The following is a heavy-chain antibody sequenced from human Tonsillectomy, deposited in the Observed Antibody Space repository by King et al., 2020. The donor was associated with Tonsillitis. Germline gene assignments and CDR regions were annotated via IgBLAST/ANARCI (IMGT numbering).Heavy chain of an antibody. CDR3: AKAGTTRDGYNSIDY. V-gene: IGHV3-23*04. CDR2: FSGSGGST. D-gene: IGHD5-24*01. J-gene: IGHJ4*02. CDR1: GFTFSSYA. Sequence: VQLVESGGGLVQPGGSLRLSCAASGFTFSSYAMSWVLQAPGKGLEWVSAFSGSGGSTYYADSVKGRFTISRDNSKNTLYLQMSSLRAEDTAVYYCAKAGTTRDGYNSIDYWGQGTLVTVSS.